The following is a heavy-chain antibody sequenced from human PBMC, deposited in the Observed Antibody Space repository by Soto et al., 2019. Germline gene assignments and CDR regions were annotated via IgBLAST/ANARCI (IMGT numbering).Heavy chain of an antibody. CDR3: ARAYYDSSGYYYYGMDV. CDR2: INPNSGGT. CDR1: GYTFTGYY. V-gene: IGHV1-2*02. J-gene: IGHJ6*02. D-gene: IGHD3-22*01. Sequence: ASVKVSCKASGYTFTGYYMHWVRQAPGRGLEWMGWINPNSGGTNYAQKFQGRVTMTRDTSISTAYMELSRLRSDDTAVYYCARAYYDSSGYYYYGMDVWGQGTTVTVS.